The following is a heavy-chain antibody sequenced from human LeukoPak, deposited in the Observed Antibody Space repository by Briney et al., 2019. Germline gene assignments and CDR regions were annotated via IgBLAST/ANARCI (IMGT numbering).Heavy chain of an antibody. D-gene: IGHD6-13*01. J-gene: IGHJ4*02. CDR3: AKDIGTSSSSWYYFDY. Sequence: GGSLRLSCAASGFTFSSYGMHWVRQAPGKGLEWVTFIRNDGSNRFYADSVKGRFTVSRDNTKHTLYLQINSLRAEDTAVYYCAKDIGTSSSSWYYFDYWGQGTLVTVSS. CDR1: GFTFSSYG. CDR2: IRNDGSNR. V-gene: IGHV3-30*02.